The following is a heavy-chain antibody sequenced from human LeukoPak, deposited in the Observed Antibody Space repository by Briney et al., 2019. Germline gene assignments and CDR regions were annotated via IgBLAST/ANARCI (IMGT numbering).Heavy chain of an antibody. V-gene: IGHV4-59*01. CDR3: ARGGWTALDY. Sequence: SETLSLTCTVSGGSISSYYWSWIRQPPGKGLEWIGYIYYSGTTNYNPSLKSRVIISLDTSKNQFSLKLSSVTAADTAVYYCARGGWTALDYWGQGTLVTVSS. CDR2: IYYSGTT. D-gene: IGHD6-19*01. CDR1: GGSISSYY. J-gene: IGHJ4*02.